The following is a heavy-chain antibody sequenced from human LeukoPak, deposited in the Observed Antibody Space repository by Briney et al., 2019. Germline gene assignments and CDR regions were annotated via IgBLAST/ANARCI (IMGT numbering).Heavy chain of an antibody. CDR1: GYTFTSYA. Sequence: GASVKVSCKASGYTFTSYAMHWVRQAPGQRLEWMGWINAGNGNTKYSQEFQGRVTITRDTSASTAYMELSSLRSEDTAVYYCARSDTAVAFRYYYYVDVWGKGTTVTVSS. CDR3: ARSDTAVAFRYYYYVDV. D-gene: IGHD6-19*01. V-gene: IGHV1-3*03. J-gene: IGHJ6*03. CDR2: INAGNGNT.